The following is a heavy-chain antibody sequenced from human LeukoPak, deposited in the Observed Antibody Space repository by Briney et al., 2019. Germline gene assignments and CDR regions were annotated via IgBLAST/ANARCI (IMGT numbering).Heavy chain of an antibody. CDR1: GFTFIYYS. D-gene: IGHD2-15*01. V-gene: IGHV3-21*01. CDR2: ISSSGSYI. CDR3: AMGYRSHYVDGLFDY. J-gene: IGHJ4*02. Sequence: TGGSLRLSCAASGFTFIYYSMNWVRQAPGKGLEWVSSISSSGSYIYYADSVKGRFTISRDNAKNTLYLQMNSLRAEDTAVYYCAMGYRSHYVDGLFDYWGQGTLVTVSS.